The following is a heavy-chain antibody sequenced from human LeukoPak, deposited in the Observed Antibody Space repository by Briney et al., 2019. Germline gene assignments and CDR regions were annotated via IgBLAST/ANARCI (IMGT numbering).Heavy chain of an antibody. CDR3: AREFETVRGGDNKYCSSSSCYTDGRWGAFDI. CDR2: IIPMSGTA. V-gene: IGHV1-69*05. D-gene: IGHD2-2*02. J-gene: IGHJ3*02. CDR1: GGTFSNYN. Sequence: ASVKVSCKASGGTFSNYNISWVRQAPGQGLEWMGGIIPMSGTAKYAQKFQGRVTINTDESTSTAYMELSSLRSEDTAVYYCAREFETVRGGDNKYCSSSSCYTDGRWGAFDIWGQGTMVTVSS.